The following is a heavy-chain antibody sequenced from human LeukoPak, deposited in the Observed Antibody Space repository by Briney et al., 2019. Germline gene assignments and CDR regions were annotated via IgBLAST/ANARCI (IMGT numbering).Heavy chain of an antibody. CDR2: ISGSGGST. CDR3: AELGFYGSGGRNWFDP. CDR1: GFTFSSYA. Sequence: GGSLRLSCAASGFTFSSYAMSWVRQAPGKGLEWVSAISGSGGSTYYADSVKGRFTISRDNSKNTLYLQMNSLRAEDTAVYYCAELGFYGSGGRNWFDPWGQGTLVTVSS. D-gene: IGHD3-10*01. V-gene: IGHV3-23*01. J-gene: IGHJ5*02.